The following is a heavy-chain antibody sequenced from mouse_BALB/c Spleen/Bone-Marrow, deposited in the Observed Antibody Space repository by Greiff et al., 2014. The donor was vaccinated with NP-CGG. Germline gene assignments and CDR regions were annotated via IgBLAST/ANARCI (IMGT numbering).Heavy chain of an antibody. V-gene: IGHV6-6*01. J-gene: IGHJ2*01. CDR1: GFAFSDTW. Sequence: EVKLMESGGGLVQPGGSMKLSCAASGFAFSDTWLDWVRQSPEKGPEWVAEIRTKADDHATYYAESVKGRFTISRDDSISSVYLQMNSLRAEDTGIYYCSPHPFDYGGQGTTLTVSS. CDR3: SPHPFDY. CDR2: IRTKADDHAT.